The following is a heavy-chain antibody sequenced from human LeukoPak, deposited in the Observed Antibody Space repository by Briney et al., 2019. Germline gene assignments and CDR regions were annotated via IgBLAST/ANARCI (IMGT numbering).Heavy chain of an antibody. D-gene: IGHD3-10*01. Sequence: ASVKVSCKASGYTFTSYGISWVRQAPGQGLEWMGWISAYNGNTNYAQKFQGRVTMTRDTSISTVYMELSSLRSEDTAVYYCARGAVPLLWLGNYYMDVWGKGTTVTISS. J-gene: IGHJ6*03. CDR1: GYTFTSYG. CDR3: ARGAVPLLWLGNYYMDV. V-gene: IGHV1-18*01. CDR2: ISAYNGNT.